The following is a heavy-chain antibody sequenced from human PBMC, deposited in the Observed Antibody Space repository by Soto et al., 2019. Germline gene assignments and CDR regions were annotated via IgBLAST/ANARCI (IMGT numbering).Heavy chain of an antibody. V-gene: IGHV3-74*01. J-gene: IGHJ4*02. CDR2: IYSDGSDT. D-gene: IGHD5-18*01. CDR1: GFTFSNFW. Sequence: PGGSLRLSCAASGFTFSNFWMHWVHQAPGKGLVWVSRIYSDGSDTTYADSVKGRFTISRDNAKSTLYLQMNSLRAEDTAVYYCATLNSFGSDYWGRGTLVTVSS. CDR3: ATLNSFGSDY.